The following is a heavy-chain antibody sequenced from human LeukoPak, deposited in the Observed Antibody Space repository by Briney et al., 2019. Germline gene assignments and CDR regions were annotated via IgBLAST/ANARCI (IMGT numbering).Heavy chain of an antibody. V-gene: IGHV1-2*02. J-gene: IGHJ4*02. Sequence: ASVKVSCKPSGYTFTGYYMHWVRQAPGQGLEWMGWINPNSGGTNYAQKFQGRVTMTRDTSISTAYMELSRLRSDDTAVYYCAREPHYYDSSGSADYWGQGTLVTVSS. D-gene: IGHD3-22*01. CDR3: AREPHYYDSSGSADY. CDR2: INPNSGGT. CDR1: GYTFTGYY.